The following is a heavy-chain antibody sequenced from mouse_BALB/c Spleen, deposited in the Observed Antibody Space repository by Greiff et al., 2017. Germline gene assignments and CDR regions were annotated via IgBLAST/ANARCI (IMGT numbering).Heavy chain of an antibody. D-gene: IGHD2-4*01. CDR1: TSYC. CDR2: INPSNGRT. V-gene: IGHV1S81*02. CDR3: ARWATMITFYWYFDV. J-gene: IGHJ1*01. Sequence: VQLQQPGAELVKPGASVKLSFTSYCMHWVKQRPGQGLEWIGEINPSNGRTNYNEKFKSKATLTVDKSSSTAYMQLSSLTSEDSAVYYCARWATMITFYWYFDVWGAGTTVTVSS.